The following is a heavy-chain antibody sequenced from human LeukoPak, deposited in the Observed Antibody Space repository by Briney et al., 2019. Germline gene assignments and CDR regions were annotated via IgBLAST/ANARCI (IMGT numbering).Heavy chain of an antibody. D-gene: IGHD6-19*01. J-gene: IGHJ4*02. V-gene: IGHV3-30*04. Sequence: GGSLRLSCAASGFIFSNYIMHWVRQAPGKGLDWVAVILENGSNQYYADSVKGRFTISRDNSKNTLFLQMNSLRGEDTAMYYCARVQGGGYRTADYWGQGTLVTVSS. CDR3: ARVQGGGYRTADY. CDR2: ILENGSNQ. CDR1: GFIFSNYI.